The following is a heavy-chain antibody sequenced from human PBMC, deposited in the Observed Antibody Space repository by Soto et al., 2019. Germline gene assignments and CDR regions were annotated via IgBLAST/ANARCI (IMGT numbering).Heavy chain of an antibody. CDR1: GFTFSSYA. CDR2: ISYDGSNK. Sequence: HPGGSLRLSCAASGFTFSSYAMHWVRQAPGKGLEWVAVISYDGSNKYYADSVKGRFTISRDNSKNTLYLQMNSLRAEDTAVYYCARDQKGSGWSKYYYYYGMDVWGQGTTVTVSS. J-gene: IGHJ6*02. V-gene: IGHV3-30-3*01. CDR3: ARDQKGSGWSKYYYYYGMDV. D-gene: IGHD6-19*01.